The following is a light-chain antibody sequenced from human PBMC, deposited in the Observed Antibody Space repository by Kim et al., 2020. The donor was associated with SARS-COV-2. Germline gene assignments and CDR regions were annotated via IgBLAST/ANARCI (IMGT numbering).Light chain of an antibody. CDR2: KVS. CDR3: MQSTHSPPLT. Sequence: PASKPYRYSQSLVYSNRNPYVSWLHQSPGQFQRRLIYKVSNQDYGVPDRFSRSWSGTHFTLKIRSVEAESVEIYYCMQSTHSPPLTFDGGTKV. V-gene: IGKV2-30*01. CDR1: QSLVYSNRNPY. J-gene: IGKJ4*01.